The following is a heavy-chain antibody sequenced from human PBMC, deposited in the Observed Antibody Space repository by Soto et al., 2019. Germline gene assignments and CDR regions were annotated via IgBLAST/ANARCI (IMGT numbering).Heavy chain of an antibody. CDR2: IYYSGST. Sequence: SETLSLTCTVSGGSISSGDYYWSWIRQPPGKGLEWIGYIYYSGSTYYNPSLKSRVTISVDTSKNQFSLKLSSVTAADTAVYYCARDIVLVPAAINYYYGMDVWGHGTTVTVSS. CDR3: ARDIVLVPAAINYYYGMDV. D-gene: IGHD2-2*01. V-gene: IGHV4-30-4*01. J-gene: IGHJ6*02. CDR1: GGSISSGDYY.